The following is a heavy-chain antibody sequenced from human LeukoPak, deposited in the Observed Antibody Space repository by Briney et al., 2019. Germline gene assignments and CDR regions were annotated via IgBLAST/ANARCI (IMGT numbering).Heavy chain of an antibody. CDR1: GYTFTYYY. J-gene: IGHJ4*02. CDR3: ARGYGDPPDY. V-gene: IGHV1-2*02. Sequence: ASVKVSFKTSGYTFTYYYTHWVRQAPGQGLEWMGWINPNNGGTNYVQKFQGRVTMTRDTSISTAYMEVSSLRSDDTAVYYCARGYGDPPDYWGQGTLVTVSS. CDR2: INPNNGGT. D-gene: IGHD4-17*01.